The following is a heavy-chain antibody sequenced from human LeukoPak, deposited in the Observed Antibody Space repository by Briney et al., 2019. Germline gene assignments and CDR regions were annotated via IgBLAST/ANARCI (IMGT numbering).Heavy chain of an antibody. CDR2: IKQDGSEK. CDR3: ARAGLTYYDFWSGYPYYMDV. D-gene: IGHD3-3*01. CDR1: GFTFSSYW. V-gene: IGHV3-7*01. Sequence: PGGSLRLSCAASGFTFSSYWMSWVRQAPGKGWEWVANIKQDGSEKYYVDSVKGRFTISRDNAKNSLYLQMNSLRAEDTAVYYCARAGLTYYDFWSGYPYYMDVWGKGTTVTVSS. J-gene: IGHJ6*03.